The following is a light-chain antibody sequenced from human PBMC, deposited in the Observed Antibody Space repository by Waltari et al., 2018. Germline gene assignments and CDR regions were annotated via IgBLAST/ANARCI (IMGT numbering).Light chain of an antibody. CDR3: SSYTRSSTYV. CDR2: DVS. Sequence: QSALTQPASVSGSPGQSITISCTGTSSDVGGYNYVSWYQQDPGKAPKLMIYDVSKRPSGFSNRFSGSKSGNTASRTSSGLQAEDEADYYCSSYTRSSTYVFGTGTKVTVL. V-gene: IGLV2-14*01. CDR1: SSDVGGYNY. J-gene: IGLJ1*01.